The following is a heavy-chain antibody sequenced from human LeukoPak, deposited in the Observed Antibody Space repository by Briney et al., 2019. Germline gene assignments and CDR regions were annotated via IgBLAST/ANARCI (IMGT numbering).Heavy chain of an antibody. CDR2: IPFDGSNE. J-gene: IGHJ4*02. Sequence: GGSLRLSCAASGFIFSSNGMHWVRQAPGKGLEWVAFIPFDGSNEYYPDSLKGRFTISRDISKNTLYLQMDSLKAEDTAVYYCAKGGDYFDYWGQGTLVTVSS. D-gene: IGHD1-26*01. V-gene: IGHV3-30*02. CDR1: GFIFSSNG. CDR3: AKGGDYFDY.